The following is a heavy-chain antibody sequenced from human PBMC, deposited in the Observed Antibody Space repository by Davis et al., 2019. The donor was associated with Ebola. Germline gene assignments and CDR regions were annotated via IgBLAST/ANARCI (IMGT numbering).Heavy chain of an antibody. CDR3: QYGGSYSGFDY. J-gene: IGHJ4*02. CDR1: GYTFTSYG. Sequence: SVKVSCKASGYTFTSYGISWVRQAPGQGLEWMGGIIPIFGTANYAQKFQGRVTITADESTSTAYMELSSLRSEDTAVYYCQYGGSYSGFDYWGQGPLVTVSS. V-gene: IGHV1-69*13. D-gene: IGHD1-26*01. CDR2: IIPIFGTA.